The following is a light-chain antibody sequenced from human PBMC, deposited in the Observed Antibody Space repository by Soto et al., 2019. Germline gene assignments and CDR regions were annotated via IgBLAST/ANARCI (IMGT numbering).Light chain of an antibody. J-gene: IGKJ1*01. Sequence: DIQMTQSQSSLSASVGDRVTITCRASQSISNYLHWYQQKPGKAPKLLISAASSLQSGVPSRFSGTGSGTDFSLTISSLQPDDFATYYCQESFTTPGTFGQGTKVEIK. CDR1: QSISNY. CDR3: QESFTTPGT. V-gene: IGKV1-39*01. CDR2: AAS.